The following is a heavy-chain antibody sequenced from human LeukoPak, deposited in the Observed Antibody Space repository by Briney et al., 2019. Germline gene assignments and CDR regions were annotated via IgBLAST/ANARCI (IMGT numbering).Heavy chain of an antibody. V-gene: IGHV1-2*02. CDR2: INPNSGGT. D-gene: IGHD2-2*01. Sequence: ASVKVSCKASGYSFIGYYMHWVRQAPGQGLEWMGWINPNSGGTNYAQKFQGRVTMTRDTSISTAYMELSRLRSDDTAVYYCAREDYCSSTSCYVSNKYNWFDPWGQGTLVTVSS. CDR3: AREDYCSSTSCYVSNKYNWFDP. CDR1: GYSFIGYY. J-gene: IGHJ5*02.